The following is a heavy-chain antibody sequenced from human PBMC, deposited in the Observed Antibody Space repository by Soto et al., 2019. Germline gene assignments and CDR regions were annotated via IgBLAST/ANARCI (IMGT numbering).Heavy chain of an antibody. Sequence: QVQLVQSGDEVKKPGASVKVSCKASGYIFVNYGIAWVRQAPGQGLEWMGWISPYTGNTHSATKIQGRLTMTTDTSTSTAYMVVGSLTSDDTAVYYCVMVDNYVTPTPQDVWGQGTTVTVSS. V-gene: IGHV1-18*01. J-gene: IGHJ6*02. D-gene: IGHD3-16*01. CDR2: ISPYTGNT. CDR1: GYIFVNYG. CDR3: VMVDNYVTPTPQDV.